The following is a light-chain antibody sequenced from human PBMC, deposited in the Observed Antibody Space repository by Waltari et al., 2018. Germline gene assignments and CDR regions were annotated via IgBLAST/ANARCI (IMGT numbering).Light chain of an antibody. Sequence: DIELTQSPSALSASAGDRVTITCRASQNIYGYLNWYQQKPGKAPELLIYSSSSLQSGVPARFRDSGFGTEFTLTITKLQLEDFATYYCQQRAFGQGTKVESK. V-gene: IGKV1-39*01. CDR2: SSS. J-gene: IGKJ1*01. CDR3: QQRA. CDR1: QNIYGY.